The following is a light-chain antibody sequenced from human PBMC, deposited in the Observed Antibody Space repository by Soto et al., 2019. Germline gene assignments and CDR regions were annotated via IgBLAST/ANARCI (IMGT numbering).Light chain of an antibody. CDR3: CSYAGTSTIVV. V-gene: IGLV2-11*01. CDR2: DVN. Sequence: QSALTQPRSVSGSPGQSVTISCTGTSSDVGAYNYVSWYQQHPGKAPKLMIFDVNKRPSGVPDRFSGSKSGNTASLTISGLQTEDEAEYYCCSYAGTSTIVVFGGGTKLTVL. CDR1: SSDVGAYNY. J-gene: IGLJ2*01.